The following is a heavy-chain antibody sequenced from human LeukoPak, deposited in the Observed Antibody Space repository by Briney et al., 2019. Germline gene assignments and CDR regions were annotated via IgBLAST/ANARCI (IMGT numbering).Heavy chain of an antibody. V-gene: IGHV1-8*03. CDR3: ARGSMTTAGYVY. CDR1: GYTFTNYD. Sequence: ASVKVSCKASGYTFTNYDINWVRQATGQGLEWMGWMNPNSGNTGYAQKFQGRVTITRNTSISTDYMELSSLRSEDTAVYYCARGSMTTAGYVYWGQGTLVTVSS. J-gene: IGHJ4*02. CDR2: MNPNSGNT. D-gene: IGHD4-11*01.